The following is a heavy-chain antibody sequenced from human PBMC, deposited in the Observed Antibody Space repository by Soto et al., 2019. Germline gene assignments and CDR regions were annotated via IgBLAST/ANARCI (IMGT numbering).Heavy chain of an antibody. CDR2: ISSSSYI. J-gene: IGHJ3*02. CDR3: ARERLKGGYSGYDAFDI. D-gene: IGHD5-12*01. CDR1: GFTFSSYS. V-gene: IGHV3-21*01. Sequence: GGSLRLSCAASGFTFSSYSMNWVRQAPGKGLEWVSSISSSSYIYYADSVKGRFTISRDNAKNSLYLQMNSLRAEDTAVYYCARERLKGGYSGYDAFDIWGQGTMVTVSS.